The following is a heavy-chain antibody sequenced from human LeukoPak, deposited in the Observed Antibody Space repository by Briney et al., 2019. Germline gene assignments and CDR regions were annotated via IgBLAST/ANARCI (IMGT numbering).Heavy chain of an antibody. CDR1: GGSLSGYY. Sequence: SETLSLTCAVYGGSLSGYYWSWIRQPPGKGLEWIGEINHSGSTNYNPSLKSRVTISVDTSKNQFSLKLSSVTAADTAVYYCARGFRRVDYWGQGTLVTVSS. CDR3: ARGFRRVDY. J-gene: IGHJ4*02. V-gene: IGHV4-34*01. CDR2: INHSGST.